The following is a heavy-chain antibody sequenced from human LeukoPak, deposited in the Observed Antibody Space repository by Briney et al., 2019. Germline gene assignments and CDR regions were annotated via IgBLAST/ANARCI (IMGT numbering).Heavy chain of an antibody. Sequence: ASVKVSCKASGYTFTRYYVHWVRQAPGQGLEWMGMINPDGGSTNYAQKFQGRVIMTRDTSTSTVYMDLSSLRSEDTAVYYCARAYNWNDKFDYWGQGTLVTVSS. CDR1: GYTFTRYY. D-gene: IGHD1-20*01. V-gene: IGHV1-46*01. CDR2: INPDGGST. CDR3: ARAYNWNDKFDY. J-gene: IGHJ4*02.